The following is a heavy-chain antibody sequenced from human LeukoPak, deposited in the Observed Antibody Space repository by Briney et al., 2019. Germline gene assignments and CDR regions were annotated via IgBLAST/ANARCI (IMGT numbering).Heavy chain of an antibody. V-gene: IGHV1-2*02. CDR1: GYTFTRYY. D-gene: IGHD6-13*01. CDR3: MRGGGNSWFYY. Sequence: ASVKVSCKTSGYTFTRYYLHWARHAPGQGLEWRGWINPNSGDTNFAQKFQGRVTMTRVTSISTAYMELSSLGSYGTALYVFMRGGGNSWFYYWGQGTLVSVSS. J-gene: IGHJ4*02. CDR2: INPNSGDT.